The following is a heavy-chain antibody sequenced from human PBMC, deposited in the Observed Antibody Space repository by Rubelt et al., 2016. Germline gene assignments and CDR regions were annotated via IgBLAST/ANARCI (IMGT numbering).Heavy chain of an antibody. CDR2: ST. V-gene: IGHV4-59*01. CDR3: ARSEGYSRGTQDDYYYYMDV. D-gene: IGHD2-15*01. J-gene: IGHJ6*03. Sequence: STNYNPSLKSRVTISVDTSKNPFSLKLSSVTAADTAVYYCARSEGYSRGTQDDYYYYMDVWGKGTTVTVSS.